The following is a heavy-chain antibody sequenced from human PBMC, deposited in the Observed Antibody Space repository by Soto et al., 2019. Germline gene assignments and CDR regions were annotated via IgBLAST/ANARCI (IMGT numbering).Heavy chain of an antibody. J-gene: IGHJ4*02. CDR3: ATVPLGYCSGGSCSDY. CDR2: ISAYNGNT. V-gene: IGHV1-18*01. D-gene: IGHD2-15*01. Sequence: QVQLVQSGAEVKKPGASVKVSCKASGYTFTSYGISWVRQAPGQGLEWMGWISAYNGNTNYAQKLQGRVTMTTDTSTSTGYMELRSLRSDDTAVYYCATVPLGYCSGGSCSDYWGQGTLVTVSS. CDR1: GYTFTSYG.